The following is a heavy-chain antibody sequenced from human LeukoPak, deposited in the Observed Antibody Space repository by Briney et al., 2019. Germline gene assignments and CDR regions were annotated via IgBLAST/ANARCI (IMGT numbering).Heavy chain of an antibody. CDR2: IYYSGST. J-gene: IGHJ4*02. Sequence: SETLSLTCTVSGGSISSGGYYWSWIRQHSGKGLEWIGYIYYSGSTYYNPSLKSRVTISVDTSKNQFSLKLSSVTAADTAVYYCARVVYDYVWGSYRPAGPYYFDYWGQGTLVTVSS. D-gene: IGHD3-16*02. CDR3: ARVVYDYVWGSYRPAGPYYFDY. CDR1: GGSISSGGYY. V-gene: IGHV4-31*03.